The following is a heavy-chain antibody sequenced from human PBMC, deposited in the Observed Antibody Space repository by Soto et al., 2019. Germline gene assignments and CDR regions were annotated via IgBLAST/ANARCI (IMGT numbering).Heavy chain of an antibody. CDR2: IDPSGGST. V-gene: IGHV1-46*03. D-gene: IGHD3-22*01. Sequence: QVQLVQSGAEVKKPGASEKVSCKASGYTFSSHYMHWVRQAPGQGLECMGIIDPSGGSTAYAQKFQGRVTMTSDTSTSTVFMELSSLRSEDTAVYYCARGGASTDYYSSRGGERNAFDIWGQGTMVTVSS. J-gene: IGHJ3*02. CDR3: ARGGASTDYYSSRGGERNAFDI. CDR1: GYTFSSHY.